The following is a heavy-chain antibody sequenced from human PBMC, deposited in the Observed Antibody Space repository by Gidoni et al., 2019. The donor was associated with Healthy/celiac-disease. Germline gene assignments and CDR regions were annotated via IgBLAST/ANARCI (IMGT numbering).Heavy chain of an antibody. Sequence: EVQLLESGGGLVQPGGSLRLSCAASGFSLSSYAMSWVRQAPGKGLEWVSAISGSGGSTYYADSVKGRFTISRDNSKNTLYLQMNSLRAEDTAVYYCAKDLNDSSGYSYGTWGQGTLVTVSS. CDR1: GFSLSSYA. J-gene: IGHJ4*02. V-gene: IGHV3-23*01. D-gene: IGHD3-22*01. CDR3: AKDLNDSSGYSYGT. CDR2: ISGSGGST.